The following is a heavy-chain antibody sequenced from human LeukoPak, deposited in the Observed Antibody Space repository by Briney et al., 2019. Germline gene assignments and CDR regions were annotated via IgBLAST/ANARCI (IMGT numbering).Heavy chain of an antibody. CDR1: GGSFNGYY. J-gene: IGHJ4*02. D-gene: IGHD2-2*01. CDR2: INHSGST. Sequence: SETLSLTCAVYGGSFNGYYWTWIRQPPGKGLEWIGEINHSGSTNYNPSLKSRVTISVDTSKNQFSLMLSSVTAADTAVYYCARGHPYQLLFGDFDYWGQGTLVTVSS. CDR3: ARGHPYQLLFGDFDY. V-gene: IGHV4-34*01.